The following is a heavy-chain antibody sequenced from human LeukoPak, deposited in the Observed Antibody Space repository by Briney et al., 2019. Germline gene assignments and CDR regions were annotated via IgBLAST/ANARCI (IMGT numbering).Heavy chain of an antibody. Sequence: PGRSLRLSCAASGFTFSSHDMHWVRQAPGKGLEWVAIISYDGGKRDYADSVKGRFTISRDNSKNTLYLQMNSLRTEDRAVYYCARTSYSSGWSPFDYWGQGTLVSVSS. V-gene: IGHV3-30*03. CDR3: ARTSYSSGWSPFDY. J-gene: IGHJ4*02. CDR1: GFTFSSHD. D-gene: IGHD6-19*01. CDR2: ISYDGGKR.